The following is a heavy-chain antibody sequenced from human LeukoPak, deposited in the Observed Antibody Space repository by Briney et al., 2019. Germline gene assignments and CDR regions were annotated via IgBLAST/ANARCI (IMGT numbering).Heavy chain of an antibody. CDR2: IRYDGSDK. CDR1: GFTFSDSG. V-gene: IGHV3-30*02. Sequence: GGSLRLSCAASGFTFSDSGMHWVRQAPGKGLEWVAFIRYDGSDKYYADSVKGRFTISRDNSKNTLYLQMNSLRAEDTAVYYCAKDRSSGSYFSDYWGQGTLVTVSS. J-gene: IGHJ4*02. CDR3: AKDRSSGSYFSDY. D-gene: IGHD1-26*01.